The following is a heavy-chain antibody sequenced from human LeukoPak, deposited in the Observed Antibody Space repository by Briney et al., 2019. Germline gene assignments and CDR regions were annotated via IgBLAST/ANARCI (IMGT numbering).Heavy chain of an antibody. CDR1: GGSISSSSYY. J-gene: IGHJ3*02. CDR2: IYYSGST. Sequence: KPSETLSLTCTVSGGSISSSSYYWGWIRQPPGKGLEWIGSIYYSGSTYYNPSLKSRVTISVDTSKNQFSLNLSSVTAADTAVYYCASTYYDSRGYYFPDTFDIWGQGTMVTVSS. CDR3: ASTYYDSRGYYFPDTFDI. V-gene: IGHV4-39*07. D-gene: IGHD3-22*01.